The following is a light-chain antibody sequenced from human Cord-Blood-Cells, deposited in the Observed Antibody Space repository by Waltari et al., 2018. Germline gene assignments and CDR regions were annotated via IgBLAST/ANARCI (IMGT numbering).Light chain of an antibody. CDR2: GAS. V-gene: IGKV3-15*01. CDR3: QQYNNWPT. Sequence: EIVMTQSPATLSVSPGERATLSCRPSQSVSSNLAWYQQKPGQAPRLLIYGASTRATGIPARFSGSGSGTECTLTISSLQSEDFAVYYCQQYNNWPTFGQGTKVEIK. CDR1: QSVSSN. J-gene: IGKJ1*01.